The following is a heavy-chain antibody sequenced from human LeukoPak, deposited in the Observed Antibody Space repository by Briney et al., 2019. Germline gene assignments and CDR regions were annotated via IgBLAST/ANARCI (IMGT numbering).Heavy chain of an antibody. Sequence: SVKASCKASGGTFSSYAISWVRQAPGQGLEWMGGIIPIFGTANYAQKFQGRVTITADESTSTAYMELSSLRSEDTAVYYCARAGIAAAGTLDYWGQGTLVTVSS. J-gene: IGHJ4*02. D-gene: IGHD6-13*01. CDR3: ARAGIAAAGTLDY. CDR1: GGTFSSYA. V-gene: IGHV1-69*13. CDR2: IIPIFGTA.